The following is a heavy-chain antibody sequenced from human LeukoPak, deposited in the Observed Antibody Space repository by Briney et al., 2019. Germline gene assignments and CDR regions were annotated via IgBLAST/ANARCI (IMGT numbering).Heavy chain of an antibody. CDR1: GYSFTSYA. CDR2: INTKTGNP. D-gene: IGHD6-13*01. CDR3: ARSEIAAAGMSFAY. V-gene: IGHV7-4-1*02. J-gene: IGHJ4*02. Sequence: ASVKVSCKASGYSFTSYALNWVRQAPAQGLEWMGWINTKTGNPTYAQGFAGRCVFSLDTSVSTAYLQISSLEAEDTAVYYCARSEIAAAGMSFAYWGQGTLVTVSS.